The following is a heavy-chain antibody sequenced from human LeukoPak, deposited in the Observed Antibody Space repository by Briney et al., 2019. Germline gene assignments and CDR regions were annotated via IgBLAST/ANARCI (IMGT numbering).Heavy chain of an antibody. CDR1: GFTFSAYW. J-gene: IGHJ5*02. CDR2: INNDGSST. Sequence: GGSLRLSCVGSGFTFSAYWMHWVRQAPGKGLVWVSRINNDGSSTSYADSVKGRLTISRDNAKNTLYLHMNSLRAEDTAVYYCARDTSAGWFYPWGQGTLVTVSS. CDR3: ARDTSAGWFYP. D-gene: IGHD6-13*01. V-gene: IGHV3-74*01.